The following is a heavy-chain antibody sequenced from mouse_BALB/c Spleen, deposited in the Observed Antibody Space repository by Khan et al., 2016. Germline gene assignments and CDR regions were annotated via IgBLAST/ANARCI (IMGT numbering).Heavy chain of an antibody. J-gene: IGHJ3*01. Sequence: QVRLQQSGAELMKPGASVEISCKVSGYPFSRYWTEWLKERPGHGLEWIGEILTGTDSTYYNDKFKGKAAFTAESSSSTAFLQLNILPSEDSAVYYGARGAYWGQGTLVTVSA. CDR2: ILTGTDST. V-gene: IGHV1-9*01. CDR3: ARGAY. CDR1: GYPFSRYW.